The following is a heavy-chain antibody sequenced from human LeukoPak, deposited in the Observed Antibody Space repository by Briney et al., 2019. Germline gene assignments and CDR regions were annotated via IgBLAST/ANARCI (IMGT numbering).Heavy chain of an antibody. V-gene: IGHV4-31*03. CDR3: ARYYYDSSGYYPDY. Sequence: SETLSLTCTVSGGSISRGGYYWSWIRQHPGKGLEWIGYIYYSGSTYYNPSLKSRFTISVDTSKNQFSLKLSSVTAADTAVYYCARYYYDSSGYYPDYWGQGTLVTVSS. J-gene: IGHJ4*02. D-gene: IGHD3-22*01. CDR2: IYYSGST. CDR1: GGSISRGGYY.